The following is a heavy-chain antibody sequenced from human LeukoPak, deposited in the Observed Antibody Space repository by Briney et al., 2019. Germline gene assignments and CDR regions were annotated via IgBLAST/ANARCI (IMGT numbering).Heavy chain of an antibody. CDR1: GGTFSSYA. Sequence: SVKVSCKASGGTFSSYAISWVRQAPGQGLEWMGGIIPIFGTANYAQKVQGRVTITADESTSTAYMELSSLRSEDTAVYYCARGRLRTTGTGWFDPWGQGTLVTVSS. J-gene: IGHJ5*02. CDR3: ARGRLRTTGTGWFDP. CDR2: IIPIFGTA. V-gene: IGHV1-69*13. D-gene: IGHD1-1*01.